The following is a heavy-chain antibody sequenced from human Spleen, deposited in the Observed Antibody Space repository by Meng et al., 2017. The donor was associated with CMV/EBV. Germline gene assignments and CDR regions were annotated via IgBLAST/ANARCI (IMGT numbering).Heavy chain of an antibody. CDR1: GLPFSSYA. D-gene: IGHD6-13*01. V-gene: IGHV3-23*01. CDR3: AKDTEQQPFDY. J-gene: IGHJ4*02. Sequence: SCAASGLPFSSYAMSWVRQAPGKGLVWVSAISGSGGSTYYADSVKGRFTISRDNSKNTLYLQMNSLRAEDTAVYYCAKDTEQQPFDYWGQGTLVTVSS. CDR2: ISGSGGST.